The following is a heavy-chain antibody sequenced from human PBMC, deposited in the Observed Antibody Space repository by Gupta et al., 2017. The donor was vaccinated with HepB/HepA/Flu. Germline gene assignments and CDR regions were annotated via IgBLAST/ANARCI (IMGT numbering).Heavy chain of an antibody. J-gene: IGHJ4*02. D-gene: IGHD2-21*02. CDR1: GGSFSGSY. V-gene: IGHV4-34*01. CDR2: INHSGST. CDR3: ARGRCCGDCSAGLGDY. Sequence: QVQLQQWGAGLLKPSESLSLTCAVYGGSFSGSYWSWIRPPPGKGLEWIGEINHSGSTNSHPSLKSRVTRSVDTSKNQFSLKLSSVTAADTAVYYCARGRCCGDCSAGLGDYWGQGTLVTVSS.